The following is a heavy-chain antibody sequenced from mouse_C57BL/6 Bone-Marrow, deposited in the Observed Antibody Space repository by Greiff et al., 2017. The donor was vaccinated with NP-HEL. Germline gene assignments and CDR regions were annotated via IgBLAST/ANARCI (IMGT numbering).Heavy chain of an antibody. CDR3: ANIYDGYLAWFAY. V-gene: IGHV5-17*01. CDR1: GFTFSDYG. Sequence: EVKVEESGGGLVKPGGSLKLSCAASGFTFSDYGMHWVRQAPEKGLEWVAYISSGSSTIYYADTVKGRFTISRDNAKNTLFLQMTSLRSEDTAMYYGANIYDGYLAWFAYWGQGTLVTVSA. D-gene: IGHD2-3*01. CDR2: ISSGSSTI. J-gene: IGHJ3*01.